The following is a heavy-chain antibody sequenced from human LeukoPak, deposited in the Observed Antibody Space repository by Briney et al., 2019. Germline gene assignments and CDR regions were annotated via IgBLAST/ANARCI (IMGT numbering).Heavy chain of an antibody. Sequence: PSETLSLTCTVSGGSISSYYWSWIRQPPGKGLEWIGYIYYSGSTNYNPSLKSRVTISVDTSKNQFSLKLSSVTAADTAVYYCARHRVGAIRKYNWFDPWGQGTLVTVSS. CDR2: IYYSGST. V-gene: IGHV4-59*08. CDR3: ARHRVGAIRKYNWFDP. D-gene: IGHD1-26*01. J-gene: IGHJ5*02. CDR1: GGSISSYY.